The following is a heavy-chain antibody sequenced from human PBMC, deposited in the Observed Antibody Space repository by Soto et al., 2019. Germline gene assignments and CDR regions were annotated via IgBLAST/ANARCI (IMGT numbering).Heavy chain of an antibody. CDR2: IIPILGIA. CDR3: ARSLGYCSSTSCHNNWFDP. J-gene: IGHJ5*02. D-gene: IGHD2-2*01. CDR1: GGTFSSYT. Sequence: ASVKVSCKASGGTFSSYTISWVRQAPGQGLEWMGRIIPILGIANYAQKFQGRVTITADKSTSTAYMELSSLRSEDTAVYYCARSLGYCSSTSCHNNWFDPWGQGTLVTVSS. V-gene: IGHV1-69*02.